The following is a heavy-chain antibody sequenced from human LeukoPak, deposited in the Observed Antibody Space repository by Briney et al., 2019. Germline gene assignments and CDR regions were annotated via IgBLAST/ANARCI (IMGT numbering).Heavy chain of an antibody. V-gene: IGHV3-48*02. CDR1: GFTFSSYS. Sequence: GGSLRLSCAASGFTFSSYSMNWVRQAPGKGLEWVSYISSSSTIYYADSVKGRFTISRDNAKNSLYLQMNSLRDEDTAVYYCARNRAIDGYNYPPAEYFQHWGQGTLVTVSS. J-gene: IGHJ1*01. CDR3: ARNRAIDGYNYPPAEYFQH. D-gene: IGHD5-12*01. CDR2: ISSSSTI.